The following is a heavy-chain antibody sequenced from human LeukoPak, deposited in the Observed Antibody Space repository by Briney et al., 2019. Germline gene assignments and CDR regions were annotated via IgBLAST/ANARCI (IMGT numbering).Heavy chain of an antibody. Sequence: SSETLSLTCTVSGGSISGSSYYWGWIRQPPGKGLEWIGSLYYTGTTYYNPSLKSRVTISVDTSKNQFSLKLSSVTAADTAVYYCARLTPSNFWGQGTLVTVSS. J-gene: IGHJ4*02. CDR1: GGSISGSSYY. D-gene: IGHD4-11*01. CDR3: ARLTPSNF. CDR2: LYYTGTT. V-gene: IGHV4-39*01.